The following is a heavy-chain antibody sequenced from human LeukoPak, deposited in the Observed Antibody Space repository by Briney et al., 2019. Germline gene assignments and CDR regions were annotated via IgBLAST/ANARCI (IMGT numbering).Heavy chain of an antibody. Sequence: ASVTVSFKASGYTFTSYYMHWVRQAPGQGLEWMGIINPSGGSTSYAQKFQGRVTMTRNTAISTAYMELRSLRSEDSAVYYCAIFDYGGEGAFDIWGQGTIVTVS. D-gene: IGHD4-23*01. CDR2: INPSGGST. CDR1: GYTFTSYY. V-gene: IGHV1-46*01. CDR3: AIFDYGGEGAFDI. J-gene: IGHJ3*02.